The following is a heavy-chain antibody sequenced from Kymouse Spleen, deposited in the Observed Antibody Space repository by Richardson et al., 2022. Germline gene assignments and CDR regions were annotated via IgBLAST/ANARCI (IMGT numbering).Heavy chain of an antibody. V-gene: IGHV3-9*01. D-gene: IGHD3-10*01. CDR2: ISWNSGSI. Sequence: EVQLVESGGGLVQPGRSLRLSCAASGFTFDDYAMHWVRQAPGKGLEWVSGISWNSGSIGYADSVKGRFTISRDNAKNSLYLQMNSLRAEDTALYYCAKDIPYYYGSGSYYREDYYYYYGMDVWGQGTTVTVSS. CDR3: AKDIPYYYGSGSYYREDYYYYYGMDV. J-gene: IGHJ6*02. CDR1: GFTFDDYA.